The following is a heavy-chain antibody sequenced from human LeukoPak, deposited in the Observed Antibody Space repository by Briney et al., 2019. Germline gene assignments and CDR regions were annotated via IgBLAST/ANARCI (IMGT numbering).Heavy chain of an antibody. V-gene: IGHV3-30-3*01. CDR3: ARDPYSSSWPSFDY. Sequence: PGGSLRLSCAASGFTFSSYAMHWVRQAPGKGLEWVAVISYDGSNKYYADSVKGRFTISRDNSKNTLYLQMNSLRAEDTAVYYCARDPYSSSWPSFDYWGQGTLVTVSS. CDR1: GFTFSSYA. J-gene: IGHJ4*02. D-gene: IGHD6-13*01. CDR2: ISYDGSNK.